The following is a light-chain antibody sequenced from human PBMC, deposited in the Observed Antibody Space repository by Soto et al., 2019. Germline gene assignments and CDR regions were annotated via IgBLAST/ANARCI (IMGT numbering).Light chain of an antibody. CDR1: QGLTSY. Sequence: DVQLTQSPSLLSPSVADRFNITCGASQGLTSYLAWYQQKTGKAPKXXIYAASTLQSGVPSRFSGSGSGTEFILTISSLQTEDFATYYCQHLNGYPITFGQGTKVDIK. V-gene: IGKV1-9*01. CDR2: AAS. J-gene: IGKJ1*01. CDR3: QHLNGYPIT.